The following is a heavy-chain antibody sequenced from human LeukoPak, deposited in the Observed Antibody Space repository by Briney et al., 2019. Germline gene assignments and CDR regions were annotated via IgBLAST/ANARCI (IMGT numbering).Heavy chain of an antibody. CDR2: ISAYNGNT. D-gene: IGHD6-19*01. V-gene: IGHV1-18*01. Sequence: SVKVSCKASGYTFTSYGISWVRQAPGQGLEWMGWISAYNGNTNYAQKLQGRVTVTTDTSTSTAYMELRSLRSDDTAVYYCARDYGIAVAGFFSVGGFRMDVWGQGTTVTVSS. CDR3: ARDYGIAVAGFFSVGGFRMDV. J-gene: IGHJ6*02. CDR1: GYTFTSYG.